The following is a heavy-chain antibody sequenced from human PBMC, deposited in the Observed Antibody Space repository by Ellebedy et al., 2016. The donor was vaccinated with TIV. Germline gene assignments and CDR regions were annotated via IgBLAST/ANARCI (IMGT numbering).Heavy chain of an antibody. D-gene: IGHD6-19*01. CDR2: INPSGGST. V-gene: IGHV1-46*04. J-gene: IGHJ4*02. CDR1: GYTFTSYY. Sequence: AASVKVSCKASGYTFTSYYMHWVRQPPGQGLEWMGIINPSGGSTTYAQTLQGRVTMTRDTSTSTVYMELSSLRSEDTAVYDCARARSSGWLQTPDYWGQGTLVTVSS. CDR3: ARARSSGWLQTPDY.